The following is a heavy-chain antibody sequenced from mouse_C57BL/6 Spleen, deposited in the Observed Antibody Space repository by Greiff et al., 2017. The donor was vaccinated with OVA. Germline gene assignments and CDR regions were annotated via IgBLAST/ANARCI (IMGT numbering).Heavy chain of an antibody. CDR2: ISSGSSTI. D-gene: IGHD3-2*02. CDR3: ARQARYAMDY. V-gene: IGHV5-17*01. J-gene: IGHJ4*01. CDR1: GFTFSDYG. Sequence: DVKLVESGGGLVKPGGSLKLSCAASGFTFSDYGMHWVRQAPEKGLEWVAYISSGSSTIYYADTVKGRFTISRDNAKNTLFLQMTSLRSEDTAMYYCARQARYAMDYWGQGTSVTVSS.